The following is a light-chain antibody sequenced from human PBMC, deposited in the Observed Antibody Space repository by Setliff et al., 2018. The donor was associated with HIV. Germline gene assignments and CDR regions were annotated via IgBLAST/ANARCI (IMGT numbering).Light chain of an antibody. CDR1: SSNFGAGYD. J-gene: IGLJ1*01. CDR2: GNN. V-gene: IGLV1-40*01. CDR3: QSYDSSLSAYV. Sequence: QSALAQPPSVSGTPGQRVTISCTGSSSNFGAGYDVHWYQQLPGTAPKLLISGNNNRPSGVPDRFSGSKSGTSASLAITGLQAEDEADHYCQSYDSSLSAYVFGTGTRAPS.